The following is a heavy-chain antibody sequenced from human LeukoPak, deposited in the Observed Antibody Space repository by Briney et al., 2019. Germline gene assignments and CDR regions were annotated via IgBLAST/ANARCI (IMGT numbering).Heavy chain of an antibody. J-gene: IGHJ4*02. CDR3: ARDPVEWELLLDY. V-gene: IGHV3-7*01. D-gene: IGHD1-26*01. Sequence: GGSLRLSCAASGFTFSSYWRGGVRQAPGKRREWVANMNIDGSEKYYADSAKGRFTISRDNARNSVYLQMNSLRVEDTAVYYCARDPVEWELLLDYWGQGTLVTVSS. CDR2: MNIDGSEK. CDR1: GFTFSSYW.